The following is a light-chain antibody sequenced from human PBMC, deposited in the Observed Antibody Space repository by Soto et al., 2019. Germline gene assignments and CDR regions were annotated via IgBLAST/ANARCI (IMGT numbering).Light chain of an antibody. J-gene: IGKJ2*01. CDR2: AAS. CDR1: QSISSY. V-gene: IGKV1-39*01. Sequence: DIQMIQSPSSLSESVGDRVTITCRASQSISSYLNWYQQKPGKAPKLLIYAASSLQSGVPSRFSGSGSGTDITLTISSLQPEDFATYYCQQSYSTPPTFGQGTKLEIK. CDR3: QQSYSTPPT.